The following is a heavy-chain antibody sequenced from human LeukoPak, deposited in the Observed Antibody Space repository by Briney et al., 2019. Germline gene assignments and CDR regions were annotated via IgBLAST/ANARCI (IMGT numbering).Heavy chain of an antibody. CDR1: GGSISSHY. D-gene: IGHD3-16*01. Sequence: SETLSLTCTVSGGSISSHYWSWIRQPPGKGLEWIGYIYSSGSTKYNPSLKSRVTISVDTSKNQFSLKLSSVTAADTAVYYCGRLWGGGGGDWFDSWGQGTPVTVSS. CDR3: GRLWGGGGGDWFDS. V-gene: IGHV4-4*09. J-gene: IGHJ5*01. CDR2: IYSSGST.